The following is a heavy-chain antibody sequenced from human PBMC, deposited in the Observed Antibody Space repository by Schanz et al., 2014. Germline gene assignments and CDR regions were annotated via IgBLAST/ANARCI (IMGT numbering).Heavy chain of an antibody. J-gene: IGHJ4*02. Sequence: QVQLQESGPGLVKPSETLSLTCTVSGGSISSFYWSWIRQPPGKGLEWIANIYYSGSTNYNPSLKSRVTMSVDTSKTQFSLRLSSVTAADTAVYYCARYTGAYFDYWGQGTLVTVSS. CDR2: IYYSGST. V-gene: IGHV4-59*12. D-gene: IGHD1-26*01. CDR1: GGSISSFY. CDR3: ARYTGAYFDY.